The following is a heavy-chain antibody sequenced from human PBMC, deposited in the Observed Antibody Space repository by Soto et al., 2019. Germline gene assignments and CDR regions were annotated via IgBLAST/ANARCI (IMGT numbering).Heavy chain of an antibody. CDR3: AKEAAAGDYYYYGMDV. D-gene: IGHD6-13*01. Sequence: GGSLRLSCAASGFTFDDYAMHWVRQAPGKGLEWVSGISLNSGSIGYADSVTGRFTISRDNPKHSLYLQMNSLRAEDTALYYCAKEAAAGDYYYYGMDVWGQGTTVTVSS. V-gene: IGHV3-9*01. CDR2: ISLNSGSI. CDR1: GFTFDDYA. J-gene: IGHJ6*02.